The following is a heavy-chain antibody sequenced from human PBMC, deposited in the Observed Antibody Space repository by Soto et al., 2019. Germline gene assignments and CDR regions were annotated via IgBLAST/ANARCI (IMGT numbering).Heavy chain of an antibody. J-gene: IGHJ6*02. CDR1: GFTFSSYA. D-gene: IGHD1-1*01. V-gene: IGHV3-30-3*01. Sequence: QVQLVESGGGVVQPGRSLRLSCAASGFTFSSYAMHWVRQAPGKGLEWVAVISYDGSNKYYADSVKGRFTISRDNSKNTLYLQMNSMRAEDTAVYYCARDRLRYNWNDFPYYYSGMDVWDQGTTVTVSS. CDR3: ARDRLRYNWNDFPYYYSGMDV. CDR2: ISYDGSNK.